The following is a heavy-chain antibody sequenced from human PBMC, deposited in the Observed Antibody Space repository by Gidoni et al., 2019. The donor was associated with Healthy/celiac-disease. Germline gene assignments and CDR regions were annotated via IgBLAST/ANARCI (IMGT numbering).Heavy chain of an antibody. CDR1: GGSISSSSYY. D-gene: IGHD5-12*01. Sequence: QLQLQESGPGLVQPSETLSLTCTVSGGSISSSSYYWGWIRQPPGKGLEWIGSIYYSGSTYYNPSLKSRVTISVDTSKNQFSLKLSSVTAADTAVYYCARDGVAIVATGGDWFDPWGQGTLVTVSS. CDR2: IYYSGST. V-gene: IGHV4-39*07. CDR3: ARDGVAIVATGGDWFDP. J-gene: IGHJ5*02.